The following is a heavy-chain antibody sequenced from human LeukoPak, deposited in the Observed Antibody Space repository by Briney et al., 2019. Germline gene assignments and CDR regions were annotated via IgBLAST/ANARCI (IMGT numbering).Heavy chain of an antibody. CDR1: GYTFTSYG. D-gene: IGHD3-22*01. Sequence: GASVKVSCKASGYTFTSYGISWVRQAPGQGLEWMGGIIPIFGTANYAQKFQGRVTITADESTSTAYMELSSLRSEDTAVYYCAAWTYCYDSSGYGAFDYWGQGTLVTVSS. V-gene: IGHV1-69*13. CDR3: AAWTYCYDSSGYGAFDY. CDR2: IIPIFGTA. J-gene: IGHJ4*02.